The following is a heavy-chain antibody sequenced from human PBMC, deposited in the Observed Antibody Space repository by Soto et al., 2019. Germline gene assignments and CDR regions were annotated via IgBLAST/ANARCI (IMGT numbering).Heavy chain of an antibody. CDR1: GYTFTSYD. D-gene: IGHD4-17*01. Sequence: QVQLVQSGAEVKKPGASVKVSCKASGYTFTSYDINWVRQATGQGLEWMGWMNPNSGNTGYAQKFQGRVXXTXNXXISTAYMELSSLRSEDTAVYYCARGLTTVTTQFDYWGQGTLVTVSS. J-gene: IGHJ4*02. CDR3: ARGLTTVTTQFDY. V-gene: IGHV1-8*01. CDR2: MNPNSGNT.